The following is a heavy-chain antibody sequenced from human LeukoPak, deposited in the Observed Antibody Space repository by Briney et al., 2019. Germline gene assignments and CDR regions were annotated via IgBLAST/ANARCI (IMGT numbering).Heavy chain of an antibody. J-gene: IGHJ4*02. Sequence: HGESLKISCQGSEYSFATYWIAWLRQMPGKGLEWMGIIYPSDSDTRYSPSFQGQVTISADKSIKTAYLQWSSLKASDTAMYYCARFRDRSEFDYWGQGTLVTVSS. D-gene: IGHD1-14*01. CDR2: IYPSDSDT. V-gene: IGHV5-51*01. CDR1: EYSFATYW. CDR3: ARFRDRSEFDY.